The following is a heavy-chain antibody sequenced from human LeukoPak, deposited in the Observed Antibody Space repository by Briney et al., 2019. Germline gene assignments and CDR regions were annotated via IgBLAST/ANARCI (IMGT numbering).Heavy chain of an antibody. CDR3: ASVLLYYYYMDV. V-gene: IGHV3-21*01. Sequence: SRGSLRLSCAASGFTFSSYSMNWVRQAPGKGLEWVSSISSSSSYIYYADSVKGRFTISRDNAKNSLYLQMNSLRAEDTAVYYCASVLLYYYYMDVWGKGTTVTVSS. D-gene: IGHD3-10*01. J-gene: IGHJ6*03. CDR2: ISSSSSYI. CDR1: GFTFSSYS.